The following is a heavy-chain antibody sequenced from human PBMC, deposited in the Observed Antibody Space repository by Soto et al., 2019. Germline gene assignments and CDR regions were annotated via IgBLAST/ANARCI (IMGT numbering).Heavy chain of an antibody. CDR1: GGAISTYY. V-gene: IGHV4-4*07. J-gene: IGHJ3*02. CDR3: ARGGRDGFDI. Sequence: PSETLSLTCNVSGGAISTYYWNWIRQPAGRKLEWIGRIYITGSTNYNPSLKSRVTMSVVTSKNQFSLKLNSVTAADTAVYYCARGGRDGFDIWGQGTMVTVS. CDR2: IYITGST.